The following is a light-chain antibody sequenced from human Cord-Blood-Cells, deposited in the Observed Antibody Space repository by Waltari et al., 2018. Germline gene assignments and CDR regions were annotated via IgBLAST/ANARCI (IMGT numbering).Light chain of an antibody. Sequence: CRASQSISSYLTWYQQKPGKAPKLLIYAASSPQSGVPSWFSGSGSGTYFTLTISSLQPEYFATYYLQQSYSTPTFGQGTKVEIK. J-gene: IGKJ1*01. CDR1: QSISSY. CDR2: AAS. V-gene: IGKV1-39*01. CDR3: QQSYSTPT.